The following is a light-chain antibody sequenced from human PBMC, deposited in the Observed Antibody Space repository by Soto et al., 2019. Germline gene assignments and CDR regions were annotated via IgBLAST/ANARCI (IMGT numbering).Light chain of an antibody. CDR2: GNS. Sequence: QLPSVSGAPGQRVTISCTGSSSNIGAGYDVHWYQQLPGTAPKLLIYGNSNRPSGVPDRFSGSKSGTSASLAITGLQAEDEADYYCQSYDSSLSGSDVVFGGGTKLTVL. V-gene: IGLV1-40*01. J-gene: IGLJ2*01. CDR1: SSNIGAGYD. CDR3: QSYDSSLSGSDVV.